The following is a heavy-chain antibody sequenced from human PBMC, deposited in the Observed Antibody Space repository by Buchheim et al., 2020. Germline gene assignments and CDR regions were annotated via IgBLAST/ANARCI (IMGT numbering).Heavy chain of an antibody. CDR2: ISGSGAGT. D-gene: IGHD3-9*01. CDR1: GFTFSGYA. J-gene: IGHJ6*02. Sequence: EVQLLESGGGLVQPGGSLRLSCAASGFTFSGYAMSWVRQAPGKGLEWVSAISGSGAGTSYADSVKGRFTISRDNSKNTLYLQMNSLRAEDTAVYYCAKVAAGYLPTYYYYGMDVWGQGTT. CDR3: AKVAAGYLPTYYYYGMDV. V-gene: IGHV3-23*01.